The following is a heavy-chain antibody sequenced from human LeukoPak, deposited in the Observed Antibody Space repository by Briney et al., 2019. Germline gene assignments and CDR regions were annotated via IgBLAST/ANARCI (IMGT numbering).Heavy chain of an antibody. CDR1: GFTVSSNY. D-gene: IGHD6-13*01. J-gene: IGHJ4*02. Sequence: PGGSLRLSCAASGFTVSSNYMSWVRQAPGKGLEWVSVIYSGGSTYYADFVKGRFTISRHNSKNTLYLQMNSLRAEDTAVYYCARARISSSWYYFDYWGQGTLVTVSS. CDR2: IYSGGST. V-gene: IGHV3-53*04. CDR3: ARARISSSWYYFDY.